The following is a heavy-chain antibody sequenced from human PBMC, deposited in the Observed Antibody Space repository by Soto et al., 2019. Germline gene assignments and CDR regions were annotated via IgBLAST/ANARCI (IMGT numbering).Heavy chain of an antibody. CDR2: IYYSRST. CDR1: CGSISSRGCR. V-gene: IGHV4-39*01. D-gene: IGHD3-3*01. J-gene: IGHJ3*02. CDR3: AIRDYYDVCSCQYMEHAFDI. Sequence: ASQTLSLTCTVSCGSISSRGCRRVSNRQPTGKGLEWIGSIYYSRSTYYNPFLKSRVTISVDTSKNQFSLKLGSVTAADTAVYYCAIRDYYDVCSCQYMEHAFDIWGQGTMVTVSS.